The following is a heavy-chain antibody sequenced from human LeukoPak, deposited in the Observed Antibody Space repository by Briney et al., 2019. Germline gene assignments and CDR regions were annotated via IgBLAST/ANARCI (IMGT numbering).Heavy chain of an antibody. CDR1: GFTFSSYA. Sequence: TGGSLRLSCAASGFTFSSYAMSWVRQAPGKGLEWVSVIYSGGSTYYADSVKGRFTISRDNSKNTLYLQMNSLRAEDTAVYYCATSGLGYWGQGTLVTVSS. CDR2: IYSGGST. CDR3: ATSGLGY. V-gene: IGHV3-53*01. D-gene: IGHD6-25*01. J-gene: IGHJ4*02.